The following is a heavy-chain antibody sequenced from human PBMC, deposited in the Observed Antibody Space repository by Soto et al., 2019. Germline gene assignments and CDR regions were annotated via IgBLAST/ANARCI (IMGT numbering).Heavy chain of an antibody. Sequence: QVQLVQSGAEVKEPGASVKVSCKASEYTSTNLDINWVRQATGQGLEWMGWMNPNSDPGYAQKFQGRVTLTRDASISTVHMELRSLRFEGTAVYYCARFRQGLGFISWGEGTAGSVS. D-gene: IGHD2-15*01. V-gene: IGHV1-8*01. J-gene: IGHJ5*01. CDR2: MNPNSDP. CDR3: ARFRQGLGFIS. CDR1: EYTSTNLD.